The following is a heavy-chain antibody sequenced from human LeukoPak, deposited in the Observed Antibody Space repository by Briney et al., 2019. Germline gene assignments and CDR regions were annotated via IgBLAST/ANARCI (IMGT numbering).Heavy chain of an antibody. CDR2: VYKSGSA. Sequence: PSETLSLTRTLSGVLLSSDYWSWIRQPAGTGLEWIGRVYKSGSANYNPSLKSRVTMSVDISKNQFSLKLSSVTAADTGVYYCAMAGYSYGQFDFWGEGTLVTVYS. V-gene: IGHV4-4*07. CDR1: GVLLSSDY. CDR3: AMAGYSYGQFDF. D-gene: IGHD5-18*01. J-gene: IGHJ4*02.